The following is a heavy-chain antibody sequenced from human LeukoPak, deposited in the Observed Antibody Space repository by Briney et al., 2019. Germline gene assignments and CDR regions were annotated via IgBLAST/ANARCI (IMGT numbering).Heavy chain of an antibody. CDR3: ARCPQVVNWFDP. CDR1: GGSFSGYY. Sequence: PSETLSLTCAVYGGSFSGYYWSWIRQPPGKGLEWIGEINHSGSTNYNPSLKSRVTISVDTSKNQFSLKLSSVTAADTAVYYCARCPQVVNWFDPWGRGTLVTVSS. J-gene: IGHJ5*02. V-gene: IGHV4-34*01. CDR2: INHSGST.